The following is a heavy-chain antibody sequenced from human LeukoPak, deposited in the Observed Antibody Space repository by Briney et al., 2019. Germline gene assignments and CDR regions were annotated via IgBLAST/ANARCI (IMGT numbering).Heavy chain of an antibody. CDR3: ARRPNSATMVRGVIRWFDP. Sequence: SETLSLTCAVYGVSFSGYYWSWIRQPPGKGLEWIGEINHSGSTNYNPSLKSRVTISVDTSKNQFSLKLSSVTAADTAVYYCARRPNSATMVRGVIRWFDPWGQGTLVTVSS. CDR1: GVSFSGYY. V-gene: IGHV4-34*01. CDR2: INHSGST. D-gene: IGHD3-10*01. J-gene: IGHJ5*02.